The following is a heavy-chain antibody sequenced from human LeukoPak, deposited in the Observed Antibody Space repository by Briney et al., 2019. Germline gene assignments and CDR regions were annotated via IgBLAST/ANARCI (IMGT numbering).Heavy chain of an antibody. D-gene: IGHD1-26*01. CDR1: GFTFSSYS. CDR2: IWYDGTNK. J-gene: IGHJ5*02. Sequence: AGGSLRLSCAASGFTFSSYSMNWVRQAPGKGLEWVAVIWYDGTNKCYADSVKGRFTISRDNSKNTLYLQMNSLRAEDTAMYYCARQGGLGSYSAGSWFDPWGQGTLVTVSS. CDR3: ARQGGLGSYSAGSWFDP. V-gene: IGHV3-33*08.